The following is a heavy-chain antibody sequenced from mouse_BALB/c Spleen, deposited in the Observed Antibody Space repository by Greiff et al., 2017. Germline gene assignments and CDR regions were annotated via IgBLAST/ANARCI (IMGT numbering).Heavy chain of an antibody. CDR1: GFDFSRYW. J-gene: IGHJ4*01. Sequence: EVKLLESGGGLVQPGGSLKLSCAASGFDFSRYWMSWVRQAPGKGLEWIGEINPDSSTINYTPSLKDKFIISRDNAKNTLYLQMSKVRSEDTALYYCARLDGYYVYAMDYWGQGTSVTVSS. CDR2: INPDSSTI. CDR3: ARLDGYYVYAMDY. V-gene: IGHV4-1*02. D-gene: IGHD2-3*01.